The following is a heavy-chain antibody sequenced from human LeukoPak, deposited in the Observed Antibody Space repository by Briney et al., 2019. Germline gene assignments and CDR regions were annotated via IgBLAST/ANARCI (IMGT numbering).Heavy chain of an antibody. CDR3: AASYSSSWYGTDWFDP. Sequence: SVKVSCKASGGTFSRYAISWVRQAPGHGLGWMGGIIPIFGTANYAQKFQGRVTITTDESTSTAYMELSSLRSEDTAVYYCAASYSSSWYGTDWFDPWGQGTLVTVSS. D-gene: IGHD6-13*01. CDR1: GGTFSRYA. J-gene: IGHJ5*02. V-gene: IGHV1-69*05. CDR2: IIPIFGTA.